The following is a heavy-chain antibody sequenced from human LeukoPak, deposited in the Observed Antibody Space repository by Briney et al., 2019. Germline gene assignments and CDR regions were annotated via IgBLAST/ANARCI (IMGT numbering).Heavy chain of an antibody. J-gene: IGHJ5*02. Sequence: SETLSLTCAVYGGSLSGYYWTWIRQPPGKGLEWIGEINHSGSTNYNPSLKSRLTISVDTSKDQFSVELSSVTAADTAVYYCARMGSTKEFDPWGQGTLVTVSS. CDR1: GGSLSGYY. D-gene: IGHD6-13*01. V-gene: IGHV4-34*01. CDR3: ARMGSTKEFDP. CDR2: INHSGST.